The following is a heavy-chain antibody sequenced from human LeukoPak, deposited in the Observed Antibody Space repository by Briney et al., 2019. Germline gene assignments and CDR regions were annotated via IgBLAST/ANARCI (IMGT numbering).Heavy chain of an antibody. D-gene: IGHD4-23*01. Sequence: GESLKISCKGSGYGFTTYWIGWVRQMPGEGLEWMGTIYPSDSDTKYSPSFRGQVTISADKSITTAYLQWNSLQASDTAIYYCARYGGSSARFSDYWGQGTLVTVSS. CDR3: ARYGGSSARFSDY. V-gene: IGHV5-51*01. J-gene: IGHJ4*02. CDR1: GYGFTTYW. CDR2: IYPSDSDT.